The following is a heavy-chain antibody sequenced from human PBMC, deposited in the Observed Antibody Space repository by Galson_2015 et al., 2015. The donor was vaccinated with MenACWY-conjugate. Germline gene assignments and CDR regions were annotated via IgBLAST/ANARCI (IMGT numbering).Heavy chain of an antibody. CDR1: GFTFSSYW. D-gene: IGHD6-19*01. Sequence: SLRLSCAVSGFTFSSYWMSWVRQAPGKGLEWVANIKPDGSGKYYVDSVKGRFTISRDNAKNSLYLQMNSLRAEDTAVYYCAREYKGTEQWLFDFDYWGQGTLVTVSS. V-gene: IGHV3-7*03. CDR2: IKPDGSGK. CDR3: AREYKGTEQWLFDFDY. J-gene: IGHJ4*02.